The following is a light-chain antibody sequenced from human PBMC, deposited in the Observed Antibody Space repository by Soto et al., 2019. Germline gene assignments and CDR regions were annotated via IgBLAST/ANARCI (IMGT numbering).Light chain of an antibody. CDR3: AAWDDSLNGVV. CDR1: SSNIGSTT. V-gene: IGLV1-44*01. J-gene: IGLJ3*02. Sequence: QSVLTQPPSASGTPGPRVTIACSGSSSNIGSTTVKWYQQRPGTAPKLLIYNNNQRPSGVPDRFSGSKSGTSASLAISGLQSEDEADYDCAAWDDSLNGVVFGGGTTLTVL. CDR2: NNN.